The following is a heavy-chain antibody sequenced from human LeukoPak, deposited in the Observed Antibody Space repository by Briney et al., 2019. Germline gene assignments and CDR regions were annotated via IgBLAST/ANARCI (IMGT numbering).Heavy chain of an antibody. J-gene: IGHJ4*02. CDR3: ARDPPAVAANTYG. CDR2: ISYDGSNK. D-gene: IGHD6-6*01. Sequence: AGGSLRLSCAASGFTFSSYGMHWVRQAPGKGLEWVAVISYDGSNKYYADSVKGRFTISRDGSKNTLYLQMNSLRAEDTAVYYCARDPPAVAANTYGWGQGTLVTVSS. CDR1: GFTFSSYG. V-gene: IGHV3-30*03.